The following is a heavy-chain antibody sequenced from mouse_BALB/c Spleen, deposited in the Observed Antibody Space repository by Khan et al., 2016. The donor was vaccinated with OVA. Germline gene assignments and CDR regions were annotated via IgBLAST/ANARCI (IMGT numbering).Heavy chain of an antibody. J-gene: IGHJ2*01. CDR1: GFNMTDYY. D-gene: IGHD2-3*01. CDR2: IDPENGHT. CDR3: PRSILRDLDF. V-gene: IGHV14-1*02. Sequence: VQLQQSGSELVRPGALVKLSCKASGFNMTDYYIHWVKQRPEQGLEWIGWIDPENGHTIYDPKFQGKASITADTSSKTAYMQLSSRKSEDHAVYYYPRSILRDLDFWDQGTTLTFSS.